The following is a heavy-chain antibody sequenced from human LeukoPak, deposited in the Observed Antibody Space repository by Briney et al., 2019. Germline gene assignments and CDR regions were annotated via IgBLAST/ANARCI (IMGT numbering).Heavy chain of an antibody. V-gene: IGHV1-24*01. CDR3: ATLRPRLGYFDI. J-gene: IGHJ3*02. Sequence: ASVKVSCKVSGYTLTELSMHWVRQAPGKGLEWMGGFDPEDGETIYAQKFQGRVTMTEDTSTDTAYMELSSLRSEDTAVYYCATLRPRLGYFDIWGKGTMVTVSS. CDR2: FDPEDGET. D-gene: IGHD2-15*01. CDR1: GYTLTELS.